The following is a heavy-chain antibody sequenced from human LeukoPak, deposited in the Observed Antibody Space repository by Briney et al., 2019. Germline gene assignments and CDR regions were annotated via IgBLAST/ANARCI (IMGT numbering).Heavy chain of an antibody. Sequence: PGGSLRLSCAASGFTFSSYWMSWVRQDPGKGLECVANIKQDGSEKYYVDSVKGRFTISRDNAKNSLYLQMNSLRAEDTAVYYCATSYGDYPNDAFDIWGQGTMVTVSS. CDR1: GFTFSSYW. CDR3: ATSYGDYPNDAFDI. J-gene: IGHJ3*02. D-gene: IGHD4-17*01. CDR2: IKQDGSEK. V-gene: IGHV3-7*01.